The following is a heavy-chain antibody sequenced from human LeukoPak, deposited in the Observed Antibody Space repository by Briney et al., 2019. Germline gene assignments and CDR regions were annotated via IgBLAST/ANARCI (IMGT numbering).Heavy chain of an antibody. D-gene: IGHD3-10*01. CDR2: IKQDGSEK. Sequence: GSLRLSCVASGFTFSSRDWMTWVRQAPGKGLEWVANIKQDGSEKNYVDSVKGRFTISRDNAKNTLYLQMNSLRAEDTAVYYCARGIDRGFGSGFDPWGQGTLVTVSS. CDR3: ARGIDRGFGSGFDP. CDR1: GFTFSSRDW. J-gene: IGHJ5*02. V-gene: IGHV3-7*01.